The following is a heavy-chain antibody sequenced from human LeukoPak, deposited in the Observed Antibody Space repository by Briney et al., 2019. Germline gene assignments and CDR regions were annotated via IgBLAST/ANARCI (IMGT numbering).Heavy chain of an antibody. CDR2: INSEGGST. V-gene: IGHV3-74*01. CDR3: ARDSKAAGIPHDY. J-gene: IGHJ4*02. Sequence: GGSLRLSCAASGFTFSSYWMHWVRQAPGKGLVWVSRINSEGGSTSYADSVKGRFTISRDNAKNTLYLQMNSLRAEDTAVYYCARDSKAAGIPHDYWGQGTLVTVSS. CDR1: GFTFSSYW. D-gene: IGHD6-13*01.